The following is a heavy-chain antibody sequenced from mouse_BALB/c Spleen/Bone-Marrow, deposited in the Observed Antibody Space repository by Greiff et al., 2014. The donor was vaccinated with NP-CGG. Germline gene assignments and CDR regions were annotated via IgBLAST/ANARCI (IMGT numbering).Heavy chain of an antibody. J-gene: IGHJ2*01. Sequence: VQLQQPGPELVKPGASVKMSCKASGYTFINYVMHWVKQKPGQGLEWIGYINPYYDVTKYNEKFKGKATLTSDKSSSTAYMELSSLTSEDSAVYYCARGVDFDYWGQGTTLTVSP. V-gene: IGHV1-14*01. CDR3: ARGVDFDY. CDR2: INPYYDVT. CDR1: GYTFINYV.